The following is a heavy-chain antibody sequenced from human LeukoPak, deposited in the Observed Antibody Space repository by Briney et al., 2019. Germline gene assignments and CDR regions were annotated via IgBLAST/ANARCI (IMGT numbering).Heavy chain of an antibody. J-gene: IGHJ6*03. D-gene: IGHD6-6*01. CDR2: ISGSGGST. V-gene: IGHV3-23*01. CDR1: GFTFSSYA. CDR3: AKRSSSSNYYYYYMDV. Sequence: PGGSLRLSCAASGFTFSSYAMSWVRQAPGKGLEWVSAISGSGGSTYYADSVKGRFTISRDNSKNTLYLQMNSLRAEDTAVYYCAKRSSSSNYYYYYMDVWGKGTTVTVSS.